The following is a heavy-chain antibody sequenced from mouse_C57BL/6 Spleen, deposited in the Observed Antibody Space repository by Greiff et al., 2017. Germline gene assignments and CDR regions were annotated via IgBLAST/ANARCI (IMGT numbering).Heavy chain of an antibody. J-gene: IGHJ2*01. Sequence: VQLQQSGAELVRPGASVTLSCKASGYTFTDYEMHWVKQTPVHGLEWIGAFDPETGGTAYNQKFKGKAILTADKSSSTAYMELRSLTSEDSAVYYCTRSAYDYFDYWGQGTTLTVSS. CDR2: FDPETGGT. D-gene: IGHD1-1*01. V-gene: IGHV1-15*01. CDR1: GYTFTDYE. CDR3: TRSAYDYFDY.